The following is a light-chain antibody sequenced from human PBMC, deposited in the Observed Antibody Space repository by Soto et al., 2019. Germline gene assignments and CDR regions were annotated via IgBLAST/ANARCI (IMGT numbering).Light chain of an antibody. J-gene: IGLJ3*02. CDR3: SAYTARSTLV. Sequence: QSVLTQPASVSGSAGQSITISCSGTMRDVGAYNLVSWYQQHPGTAPKLIIYEVRNRPSGISSRFSGSRSGNTASLTISGLQPEDEGDDYCSAYTARSTLVFGGGTQLTVL. CDR1: MRDVGAYNL. CDR2: EVR. V-gene: IGLV2-14*01.